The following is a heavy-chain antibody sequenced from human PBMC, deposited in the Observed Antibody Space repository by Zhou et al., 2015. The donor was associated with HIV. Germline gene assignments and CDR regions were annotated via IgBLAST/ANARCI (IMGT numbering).Heavy chain of an antibody. V-gene: IGHV1-69*01. CDR3: ARDGVDIVATINYYYGMDV. CDR1: GGTFSSYA. CDR2: IIPIFGTA. Sequence: QVQLVQSGAEVKKPGSSVKVSCKASGGTFSSYAISWVRQAPGQGLEWMGGIIPIFGTANYAQKFQGRVTITADESTSTAYMELSSLRSEDTAVYYCARDGVDIVATINYYYGMDVWGQGTTVTVSS. J-gene: IGHJ6*02. D-gene: IGHD5-12*01.